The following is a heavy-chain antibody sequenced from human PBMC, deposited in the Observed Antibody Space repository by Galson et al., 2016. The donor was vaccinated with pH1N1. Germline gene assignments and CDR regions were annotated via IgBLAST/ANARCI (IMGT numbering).Heavy chain of an antibody. Sequence: SLRLSCAASGFTFSSHAMNWVRQAPGKGLEWVSIISGSGGITYYADSVKGRFTISRDNSKSTLSLQVNSLRAEDTAIYYCAKQGPILTGLPPFARNYYHYMDVWGKGTTVTVSS. CDR1: GFTFSSHA. CDR3: AKQGPILTGLPPFARNYYHYMDV. J-gene: IGHJ6*03. V-gene: IGHV3-23*01. CDR2: ISGSGGIT. D-gene: IGHD2-15*01.